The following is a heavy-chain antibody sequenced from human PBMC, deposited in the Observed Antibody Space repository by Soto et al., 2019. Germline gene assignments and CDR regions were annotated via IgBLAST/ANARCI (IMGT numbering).Heavy chain of an antibody. V-gene: IGHV1-18*01. CDR2: ISAYNGNT. CDR3: ARKVFSVGHRKTTTNNWFDP. CDR1: GYTFTSYG. Sequence: ASVKVSCKASGYTFTSYGISWVRQAPGQGLEWMGWISAYNGNTNYAQKLQGRVTMTTDTSTSTAYMELRSLRSDDTAVYYCARKVFSVGHRKTTTNNWFDPWGQGTLVTVSS. J-gene: IGHJ5*02. D-gene: IGHD4-4*01.